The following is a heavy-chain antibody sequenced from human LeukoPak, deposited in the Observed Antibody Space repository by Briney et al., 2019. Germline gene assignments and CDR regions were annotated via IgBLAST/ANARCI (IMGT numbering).Heavy chain of an antibody. CDR2: IYYSGSTYYSGST. V-gene: IGHV4-30-4*07. CDR3: MRLNTYGLYLDY. D-gene: IGHD3-10*01. CDR1: GGSISSGGYS. Sequence: SETLSLTCAVSGGSISSGGYSWSWIRQPPGKGLEWIGYIYYSGSTYYSGSTHYKLSLKSRATISVDTSKNQFSLKLSSVTAADTAIYYCMRLNTYGLYLDYWGQGRLVTVSS. J-gene: IGHJ4*02.